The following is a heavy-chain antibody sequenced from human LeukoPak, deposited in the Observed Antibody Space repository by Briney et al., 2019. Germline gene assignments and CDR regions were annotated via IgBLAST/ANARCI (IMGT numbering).Heavy chain of an antibody. Sequence: SQTLSPTCTVSGGSISSGDYYWSWIRQPPGKGLEWIGYIYYSGSTYYNPSLKSRVTISVDTSKNQFSLKLSSVTAADTAVYYCARNSGYDVPEDYWGQGTLVTVSS. CDR2: IYYSGST. V-gene: IGHV4-30-4*01. CDR1: GGSISSGDYY. D-gene: IGHD5-12*01. CDR3: ARNSGYDVPEDY. J-gene: IGHJ4*02.